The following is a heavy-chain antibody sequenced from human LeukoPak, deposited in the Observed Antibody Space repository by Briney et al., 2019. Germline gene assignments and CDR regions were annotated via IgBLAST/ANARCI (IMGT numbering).Heavy chain of an antibody. J-gene: IGHJ4*02. D-gene: IGHD1-26*01. CDR1: GYIFAHNG. V-gene: IGHV1-18*01. CDR3: ARDGAGATTFDY. CDR2: ISAYNGDT. Sequence: ASVKVSCKASGYIFAHNGISWVRQAPGQGPEWMGWISAYNGDTNYAQNFQGRVTMTRDTSTSTVYMELRSLRSDDTAVYYCARDGAGATTFDYWGQGTLVTVSS.